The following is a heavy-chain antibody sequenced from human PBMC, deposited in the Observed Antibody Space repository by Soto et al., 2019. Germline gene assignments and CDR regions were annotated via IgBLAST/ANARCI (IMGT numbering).Heavy chain of an antibody. Sequence: HPGGSLRLSCAASGFTFSSYAMSWVRQAPGKGLEWVSAISGSGGSTYYADSVKGRFTISRDNSKNTLYLQMNSLRAEDTAVYYCAKPPFWGSGYLFDYWGQGTLVTVSS. CDR2: ISGSGGST. CDR3: AKPPFWGSGYLFDY. V-gene: IGHV3-23*01. J-gene: IGHJ4*02. D-gene: IGHD3-22*01. CDR1: GFTFSSYA.